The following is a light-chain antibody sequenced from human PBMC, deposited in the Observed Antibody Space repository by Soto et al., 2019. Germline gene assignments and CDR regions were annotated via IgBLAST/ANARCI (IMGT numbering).Light chain of an antibody. CDR1: SSDVGDNNY. CDR2: DVT. CDR3: SSYTSSSTLYV. V-gene: IGLV2-14*01. Sequence: QSALTQPASVSGSPGQSITISCTGTSSDVGDNNYVSWYQQHPGKAPKLMIYDVTHRPSRISNRFSGSKSGNTASLTISGLQAEDVADYYCSSYTSSSTLYVFGTGTKLTVL. J-gene: IGLJ1*01.